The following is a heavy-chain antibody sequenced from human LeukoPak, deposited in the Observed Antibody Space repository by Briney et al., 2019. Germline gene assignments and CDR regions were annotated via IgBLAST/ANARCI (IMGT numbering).Heavy chain of an antibody. D-gene: IGHD3-3*01. V-gene: IGHV1-69*05. CDR2: IIPIFGTA. Sequence: GASVKVSCKASGYTFTGYYMHWVRQAPGQGLEWMGGIIPIFGTANYAQKFQGRVTITTDESTSTAYMELSSLRSEDTAVYYCAIQLGSITIFGGPFGYWGQGTLVTVSS. J-gene: IGHJ4*02. CDR1: GYTFTGYY. CDR3: AIQLGSITIFGGPFGY.